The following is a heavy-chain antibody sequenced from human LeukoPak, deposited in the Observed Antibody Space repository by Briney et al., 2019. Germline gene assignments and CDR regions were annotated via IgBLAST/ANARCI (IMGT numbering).Heavy chain of an antibody. CDR3: ATPTGLRFGPYYYYGMDV. V-gene: IGHV1-24*01. CDR1: GYTLTELS. D-gene: IGHD3-3*01. Sequence: GASVKVSCKVSGYTLTELSMHWVRQAPGKGLEWMGGFDPEDGETIYAQKFQGRVTMTEDTSTDTAYMELSSLRSEDTAVYYGATPTGLRFGPYYYYGMDVWGQGTTVTVSS. CDR2: FDPEDGET. J-gene: IGHJ6*02.